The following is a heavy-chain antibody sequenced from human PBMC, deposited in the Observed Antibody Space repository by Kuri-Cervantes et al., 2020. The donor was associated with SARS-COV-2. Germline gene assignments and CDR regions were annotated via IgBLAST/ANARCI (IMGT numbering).Heavy chain of an antibody. V-gene: IGHV4-34*01. J-gene: IGHJ4*02. CDR3: ARLGYSYAYARDY. CDR2: INHSGST. D-gene: IGHD5-18*01. Sequence: GSLRLSCAVYGGSFSGYYWSWIRQPPGKGLEWIGKINHSGSTNYNPSLKSRVTISVDTSKNQFSLKLSSVTAADTAVYYCARLGYSYAYARDYWGQGTPVTVSS. CDR1: GGSFSGYY.